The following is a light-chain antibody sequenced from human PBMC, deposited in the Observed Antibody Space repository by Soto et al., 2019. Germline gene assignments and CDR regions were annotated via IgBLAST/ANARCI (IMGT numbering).Light chain of an antibody. CDR2: AAS. CDR1: RAISTY. J-gene: IGKJ1*01. CDR3: QHLDGYPRT. V-gene: IGKV1-9*01. Sequence: DIQLTQSPSFLSASVGDRVTITCRASRAISTYLAWYQQKPGKAPKLLIYAASTLQSGVPSRFSGSGSGTEFTLTISSLQPEDFATYYCQHLDGYPRTFGQGTKVE.